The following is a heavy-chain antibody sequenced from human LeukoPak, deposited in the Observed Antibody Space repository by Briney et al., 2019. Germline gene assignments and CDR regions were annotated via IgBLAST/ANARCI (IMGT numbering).Heavy chain of an antibody. CDR2: ISSSGSYI. J-gene: IGHJ6*04. V-gene: IGHV3-21*01. D-gene: IGHD3-10*02. CDR1: GFTVSSYT. CDR3: AELGITMIGGV. Sequence: GGSLRLSCAASGFTVSSYTMVWVRQAPGKGLDWLSSISSSGSYIYYADSVKGRFTISRDNAKNSLYLQMNSLRAEDTAVYYCAELGITMIGGVWGKGTTVTISS.